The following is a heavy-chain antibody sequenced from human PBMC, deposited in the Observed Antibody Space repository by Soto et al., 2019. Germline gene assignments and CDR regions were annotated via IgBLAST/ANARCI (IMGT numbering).Heavy chain of an antibody. CDR1: GVDFSSEV. V-gene: IGHV3-53*01. J-gene: IGHJ6*02. CDR3: ARAQLWTYYYGMDV. CDR2: IYSGGST. D-gene: IGHD5-18*01. Sequence: PGGSLRLSCAASGVDFSSEVMCWVRQAPGKGLEWVSVIYSGGSTYYADSVKGRFTISRDNSKNTLYLQMNSLRAEDTAVYYCARAQLWTYYYGMDVWGQGTTVTVSS.